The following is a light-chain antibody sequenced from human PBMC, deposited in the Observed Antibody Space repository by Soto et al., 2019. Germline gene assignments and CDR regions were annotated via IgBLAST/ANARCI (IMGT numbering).Light chain of an antibody. Sequence: EVVMTRSPATLSVSPGERATLSCRASQSISSNLAWYQQKPGQAPRLLIYGASTRASGISARFSGSGSGTDFTLTISSLQSEDFAVYYCQQYDNWPPWTFGQGPKVEIK. CDR3: QQYDNWPPWT. CDR2: GAS. V-gene: IGKV3-15*01. CDR1: QSISSN. J-gene: IGKJ1*01.